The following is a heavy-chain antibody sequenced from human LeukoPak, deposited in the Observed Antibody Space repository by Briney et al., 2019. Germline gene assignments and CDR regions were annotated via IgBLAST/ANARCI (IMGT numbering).Heavy chain of an antibody. CDR1: GGSISSYY. CDR3: ARSSHAGIFGVVMAYYYYGTDV. D-gene: IGHD3-3*01. J-gene: IGHJ6*02. V-gene: IGHV4-59*01. CDR2: IYNSGST. Sequence: PSETVSLTCTVSGGSISSYYWSWIRQPPGKGPEWIGNIYNSGSTNYNPSLKSRVTISVDTSKNQFSLKLSSVTAADTAVYYCARSSHAGIFGVVMAYYYYGTDVWGQGTTVTVSS.